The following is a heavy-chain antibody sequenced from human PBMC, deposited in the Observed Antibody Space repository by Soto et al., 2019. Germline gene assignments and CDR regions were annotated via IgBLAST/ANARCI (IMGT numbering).Heavy chain of an antibody. CDR2: IIPIFGTA. Sequence: QVQLVQSGAEVKKTGSSVKVSCTASGGTFSSYAISWVRQAPGQGLEWMGGIIPIFGTANYAQKFQGRVTITADESTSTAYMELSSLRSEDTAVYYCARDLTGETPHFDYWGQGTLVTVSS. D-gene: IGHD7-27*01. V-gene: IGHV1-69*01. CDR1: GGTFSSYA. J-gene: IGHJ4*02. CDR3: ARDLTGETPHFDY.